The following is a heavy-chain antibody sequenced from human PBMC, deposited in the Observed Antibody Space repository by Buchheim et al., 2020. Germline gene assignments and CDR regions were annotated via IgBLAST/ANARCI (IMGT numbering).Heavy chain of an antibody. CDR3: ARGGGSGKLDY. CDR2: IYSDGTNT. V-gene: IGHV3-74*01. J-gene: IGHJ4*02. Sequence: EVQLVESGGGLVQPGGSLRLSCAASGFIFSNYWMHWVRQAPGKGLVWVSLIYSDGTNTNYADSVKGRITISRDNPKSTLYLQMNSLRAEDTAVYYCARGGGSGKLDYWGQG. D-gene: IGHD5-24*01. CDR1: GFIFSNYW.